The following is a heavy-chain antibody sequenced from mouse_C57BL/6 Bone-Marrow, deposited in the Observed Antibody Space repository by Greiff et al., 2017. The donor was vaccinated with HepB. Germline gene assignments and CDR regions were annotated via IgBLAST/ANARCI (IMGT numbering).Heavy chain of an antibody. J-gene: IGHJ2*01. CDR2: ISSGGSYT. CDR3: ARHKTTVVATSFDY. V-gene: IGHV5-6*01. D-gene: IGHD1-1*01. CDR1: GFTFSSYG. Sequence: EVMLVESGGDLVKPGGSLKLSCAASGFTFSSYGMSWVRQTPDKRLEWVATISSGGSYTYYPDSVKGRFTISRDNAKNTLYLQMSSLKSEDTAMYYCARHKTTVVATSFDYWGQGTTLTVSS.